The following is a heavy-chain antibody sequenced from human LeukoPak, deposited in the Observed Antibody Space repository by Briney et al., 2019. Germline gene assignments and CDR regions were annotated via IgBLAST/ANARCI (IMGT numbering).Heavy chain of an antibody. CDR3: AKTTIFGVVTTPAMDV. Sequence: GGSLRLSCAASGFTFSSSAMSWVRQVPGKGLEWVSGISASGGSTYYADSVKGRFTISRDNSKNKLYLQMNSLRAEDTAVYYCAKTTIFGVVTTPAMDVWGQGTTVTVSS. J-gene: IGHJ6*02. D-gene: IGHD3-3*01. CDR1: GFTFSSSA. V-gene: IGHV3-23*01. CDR2: ISASGGST.